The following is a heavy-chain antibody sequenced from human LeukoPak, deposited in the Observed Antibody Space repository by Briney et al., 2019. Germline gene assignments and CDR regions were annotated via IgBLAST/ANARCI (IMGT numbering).Heavy chain of an antibody. CDR2: FDPEDGET. Sequence: ASVKVSCKVSGYTLTELSMHWVRQAPGKGLEWMGGFDPEDGETIYAQKFQGRVTMTEDTSTDTAYMELSSLRSEDTAVYYCATELDVLAARRFDYWGQGTLVTVSS. J-gene: IGHJ4*02. CDR1: GYTLTELS. V-gene: IGHV1-24*01. D-gene: IGHD6-6*01. CDR3: ATELDVLAARRFDY.